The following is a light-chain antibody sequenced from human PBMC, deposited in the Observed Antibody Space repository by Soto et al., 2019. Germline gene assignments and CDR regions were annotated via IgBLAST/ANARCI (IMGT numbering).Light chain of an antibody. CDR2: LAS. J-gene: IGKJ3*01. CDR3: QQRSNWL. V-gene: IGKV3D-11*01. Sequence: EIVLIQSPATLSSFPGDRVTLSCRASQAVNTRLAWYQHKPGQAPRLLIYLASNRAAGVPARFSGSGSGTDFTLTISNVEPEDFAVYYCQQRSNWLFGPGTKVDIK. CDR1: QAVNTR.